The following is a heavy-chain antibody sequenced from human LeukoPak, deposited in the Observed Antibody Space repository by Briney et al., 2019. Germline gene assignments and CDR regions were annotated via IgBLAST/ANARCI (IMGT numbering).Heavy chain of an antibody. V-gene: IGHV1-24*01. J-gene: IGHJ4*02. D-gene: IGHD3-22*01. CDR2: FDPEDGGT. CDR3: ATVKLGSGYYYSLDY. Sequence: GASVKVSCKVSGYALTELSMHWVRQAPGKGLEWMGGFDPEDGGTIYAQKFQGRVTMTEDTSTDTAYMELSSLRSEDTAVYYCATVKLGSGYYYSLDYWGQGTLVTVSS. CDR1: GYALTELS.